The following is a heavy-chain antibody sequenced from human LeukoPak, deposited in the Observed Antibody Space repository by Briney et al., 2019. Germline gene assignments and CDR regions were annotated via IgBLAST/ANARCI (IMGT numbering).Heavy chain of an antibody. D-gene: IGHD5-18*01. CDR2: IYYSGST. CDR3: ARHSGYSYGYAYYYYYMDV. V-gene: IGHV4-39*01. J-gene: IGHJ6*03. Sequence: SETLSLTCTVSGGSISSSSYYWGWIRQPPGKGLEWIGSIYYSGSTYYNPSLKSRVTISVDPSKNQFSLKLSSVTAADTAVYYCARHSGYSYGYAYYYYYMDVWGKATTVTVSS. CDR1: GGSISSSSYY.